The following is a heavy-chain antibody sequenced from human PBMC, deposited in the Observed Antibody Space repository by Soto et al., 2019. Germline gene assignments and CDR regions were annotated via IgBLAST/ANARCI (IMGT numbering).Heavy chain of an antibody. CDR3: ARPGYYYGSGSYYRIDAFDI. J-gene: IGHJ3*02. CDR1: GGSISSSSYY. V-gene: IGHV4-39*01. Sequence: QLQLQESGPGLVKPSETLSLTCTVSGGSISSSSYYWGWIRQPPGQGLEWIGSIYYSGSTYYNPSLKSRVTISVETSKNQFALKLSSVTAADTAVYYCARPGYYYGSGSYYRIDAFDIWGQGTMVTVSS. D-gene: IGHD3-10*01. CDR2: IYYSGST.